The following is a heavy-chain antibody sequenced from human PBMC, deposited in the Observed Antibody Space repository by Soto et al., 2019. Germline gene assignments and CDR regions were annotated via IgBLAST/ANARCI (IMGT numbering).Heavy chain of an antibody. CDR3: GGASGWIIDY. D-gene: IGHD6-25*01. V-gene: IGHV3-7*01. CDR2: IKQDGSDK. Sequence: PGWSLRLSCVARGFTFSSYWMGWVLRAPGKGLEFVAGIKQDGSDKHYVDSVKGRFTISRDNAKNSRFLQMNGLRVGDTAVCCGGGASGWIIDYWGHGSRVTVSX. CDR1: GFTFSSYW. J-gene: IGHJ4*01.